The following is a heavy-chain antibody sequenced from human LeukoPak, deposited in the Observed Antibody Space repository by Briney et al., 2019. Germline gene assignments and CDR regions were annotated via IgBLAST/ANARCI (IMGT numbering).Heavy chain of an antibody. CDR1: GCSISSSSYY. CDR3: AGTYCSGGSCHDPFDY. D-gene: IGHD2-15*01. Sequence: SETLSLTCTVSGCSISSSSYYWGWIRQPPGKVLEWNGSIYYSGSSYYNPSLKSRVTISVDTSKNQFTLKLSSVTAADTAVYYCAGTYCSGGSCHDPFDYWGQGTLVTVSS. V-gene: IGHV4-39*01. CDR2: IYYSGSS. J-gene: IGHJ4*02.